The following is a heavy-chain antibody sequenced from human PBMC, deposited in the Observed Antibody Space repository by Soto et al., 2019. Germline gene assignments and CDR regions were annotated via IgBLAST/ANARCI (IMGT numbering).Heavy chain of an antibody. CDR3: ARAEGKYYYGSGSYYNARPNSYGMDV. J-gene: IGHJ6*02. CDR1: GGSFSGYY. V-gene: IGHV4-34*01. D-gene: IGHD3-10*01. Sequence: SETLSLTCAVYGGSFSGYYWSWIRQPPGKGLEWIGEINHSGSTNYNPSLKSRVTISVDTSKNQFSLKLSSVTAADTAVYYCARAEGKYYYGSGSYYNARPNSYGMDVWGQGTTVTVSS. CDR2: INHSGST.